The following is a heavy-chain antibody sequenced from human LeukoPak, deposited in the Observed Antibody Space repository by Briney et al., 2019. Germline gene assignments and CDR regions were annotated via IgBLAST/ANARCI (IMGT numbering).Heavy chain of an antibody. CDR2: IKQDESAK. V-gene: IGHV3-7*01. J-gene: IGHJ4*02. CDR3: ATSADSPGNS. D-gene: IGHD4-23*01. Sequence: PGGSLRLSCAASGFTFSSHWMTWVRQAPGKGLEWVANIKQDESAKYSVDSVKGRFTIYRDNAKNSLYLQMTNLRDEDTGVYYCATSADSPGNSWGQGTLITVSS. CDR1: GFTFSSHW.